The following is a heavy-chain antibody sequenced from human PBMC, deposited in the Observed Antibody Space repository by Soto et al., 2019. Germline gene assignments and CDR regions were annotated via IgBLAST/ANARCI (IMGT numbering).Heavy chain of an antibody. D-gene: IGHD4-17*01. CDR3: AISTVTQYYYYGMDF. J-gene: IGHJ6*02. CDR1: GGTFSSYA. Sequence: GASVKVACKASGGTFSSYAISWVRQAPGQGLEWMGGIIPIFGTANYAQKFQGRVTITADESTSTAYMELSSLRSEDTAVYYCAISTVTQYYYYGMDFWGQGTTVTVSS. V-gene: IGHV1-69*13. CDR2: IIPIFGTA.